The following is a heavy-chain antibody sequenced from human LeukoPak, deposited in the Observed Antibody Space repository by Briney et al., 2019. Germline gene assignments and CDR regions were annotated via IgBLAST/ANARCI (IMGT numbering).Heavy chain of an antibody. J-gene: IGHJ6*02. CDR1: GFTFSIYS. Sequence: GGSLRLSCAASGFTFSIYSMSWVRQAPGEGLEWVSSISSSSSYIYYADSVKGRFTISRDNAKNSLYLQMNSLRAEDTAVYYCARPVSVDGYYHYRIDVWGQGPTVTVSS. CDR3: ARPVSVDGYYHYRIDV. D-gene: IGHD6-19*01. CDR2: ISSSSSYI. V-gene: IGHV3-21*01.